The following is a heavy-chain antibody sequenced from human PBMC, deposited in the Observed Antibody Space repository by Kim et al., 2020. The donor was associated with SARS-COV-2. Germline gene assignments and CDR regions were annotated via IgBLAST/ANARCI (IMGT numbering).Heavy chain of an antibody. CDR3: AKEAGGSGWYTIDY. Sequence: AGSGRGRFTITRDNSENMVYLQMSSLRAEDTAVYYCAKEAGGSGWYTIDYWGQGSLVTVSS. J-gene: IGHJ4*02. D-gene: IGHD6-19*01. V-gene: IGHV3-23*01.